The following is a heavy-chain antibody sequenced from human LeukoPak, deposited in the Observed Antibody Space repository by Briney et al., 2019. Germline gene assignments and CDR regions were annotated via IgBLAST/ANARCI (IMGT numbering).Heavy chain of an antibody. J-gene: IGHJ4*02. CDR1: GDSVSRSSYY. Sequence: PSETLSLTCTVSGDSVSRSSYYWTWIRQPPGKGLEWIGYIYYIGSTNYNPSLKSRLTMSVDTSKNQFSLRLSSVIAADTAVYYYARYLDSTGSFDFWGQGTLVTVSS. CDR2: IYYIGST. V-gene: IGHV4-61*01. D-gene: IGHD3-22*01. CDR3: ARYLDSTGSFDF.